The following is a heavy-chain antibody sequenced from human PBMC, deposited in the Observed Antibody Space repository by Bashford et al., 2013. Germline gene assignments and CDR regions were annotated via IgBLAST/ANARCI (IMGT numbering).Heavy chain of an antibody. CDR2: ISAYNGNT. V-gene: IGHV1-18*04. D-gene: IGHD1-7*01. Sequence: VASVKVSCKASGYRFIDYFIHWVRQAPGQGLEWMGWISAYNGNTNYAQKLQGRVTMTTDTSTSTAYMELRSLRSDDTAVYYCARDLAGTTALDYVGPGNPGHRLL. CDR1: GYRFIDYF. CDR3: ARDLAGTTALDY. J-gene: IGHJ4*02.